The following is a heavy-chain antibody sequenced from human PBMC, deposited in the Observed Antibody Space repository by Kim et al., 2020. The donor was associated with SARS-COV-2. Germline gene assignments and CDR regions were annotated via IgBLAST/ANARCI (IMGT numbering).Heavy chain of an antibody. CDR1: GFTFSSYA. J-gene: IGHJ5*02. Sequence: GGSLRLSCAASGFTFSSYAMSWVRQAPGKGLEWVSAISGSGGSTYYADSVKGRFTISRDNSKNTLYLQMNSLRAEDTAVYYCAKDYMVRGGANWFDPWGQGTLVTVSS. CDR3: AKDYMVRGGANWFDP. D-gene: IGHD3-10*01. CDR2: ISGSGGST. V-gene: IGHV3-23*01.